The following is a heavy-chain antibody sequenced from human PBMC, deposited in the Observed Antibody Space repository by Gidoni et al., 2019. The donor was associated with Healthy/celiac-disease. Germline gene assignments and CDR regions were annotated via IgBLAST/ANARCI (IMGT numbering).Heavy chain of an antibody. CDR3: ARGPAGYYDSSGYYSN. CDR2: IYSGGST. J-gene: IGHJ4*02. CDR1: GFTFSSNY. D-gene: IGHD3-22*01. V-gene: IGHV3-53*04. Sequence: EVQLVESGGGLVQPGGSLRLSCAASGFTFSSNYMSWVRQAPGKGLEWVSVIYSGGSTYYADSVKGRFTISRHNSKNTLYLQMNSLRAEDTAVYYCARGPAGYYDSSGYYSNWGQGTLVTVSS.